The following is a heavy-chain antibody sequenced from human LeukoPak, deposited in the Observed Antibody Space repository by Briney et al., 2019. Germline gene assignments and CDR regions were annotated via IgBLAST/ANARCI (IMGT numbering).Heavy chain of an antibody. D-gene: IGHD3-22*01. CDR1: GYSFTSYW. Sequence: HGESLRISCKGSGYSFTSYWISWVRQMPGKGLEWMGMIDPSDPYTNYSPSFQGHVTISADKSISTAYLQWSSLKASDTAMYYCARRPTNYYDSSAFDYWGQGTLVTVSS. CDR2: IDPSDPYT. J-gene: IGHJ4*02. V-gene: IGHV5-10-1*01. CDR3: ARRPTNYYDSSAFDY.